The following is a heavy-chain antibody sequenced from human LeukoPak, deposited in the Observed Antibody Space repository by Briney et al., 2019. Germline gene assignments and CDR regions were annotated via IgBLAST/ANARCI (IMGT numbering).Heavy chain of an antibody. Sequence: GGSLRLSCAASGLTFSSYSMNWVRQAPGKGLEWVSSISSSSSYIYYADSVKGRFTISRDNAKNSLYLQMNSLRVEDTAVYYCARSPGGYSGPFGDWGQGTLVTVSS. D-gene: IGHD5-12*01. CDR1: GLTFSSYS. V-gene: IGHV3-21*01. CDR2: ISSSSSYI. CDR3: ARSPGGYSGPFGD. J-gene: IGHJ4*02.